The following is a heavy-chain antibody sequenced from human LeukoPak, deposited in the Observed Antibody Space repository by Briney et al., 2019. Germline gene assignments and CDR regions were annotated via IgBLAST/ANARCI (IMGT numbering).Heavy chain of an antibody. CDR1: GFTFTTYW. V-gene: IGHV3-7*01. Sequence: GESLRLSCAASGFTFTTYWMSWVRQLPGKGLEWVANINQDGTEKYYVDSVKGRFTISRDNAKNSLYLQMNSLRAEDTAVYYCAREGGGWLQLGIDYWGQGTLVTVSS. D-gene: IGHD5-24*01. CDR3: AREGGGWLQLGIDY. CDR2: INQDGTEK. J-gene: IGHJ4*02.